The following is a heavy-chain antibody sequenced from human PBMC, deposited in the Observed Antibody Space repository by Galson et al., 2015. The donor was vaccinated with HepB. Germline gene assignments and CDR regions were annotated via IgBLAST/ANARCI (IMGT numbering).Heavy chain of an antibody. CDR1: GYTFTSYY. CDR3: ARDLPAGYGGKIYYYYGMDV. CDR2: INPSGGST. J-gene: IGHJ6*02. V-gene: IGHV1-46*01. Sequence: SVKVSCKASGYTFTSYYMHWVRQAPGQGLEWMGIINPSGGSTSYAQKFQGRVTMTRDTSTSTVYMELSSLRSEDTAVYYCARDLPAGYGGKIYYYYGMDVWGQGTTVTVSS. D-gene: IGHD4-23*01.